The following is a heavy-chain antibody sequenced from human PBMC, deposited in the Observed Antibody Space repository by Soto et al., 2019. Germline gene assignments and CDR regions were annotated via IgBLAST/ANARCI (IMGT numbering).Heavy chain of an antibody. J-gene: IGHJ6*03. V-gene: IGHV3-9*01. D-gene: IGHD3-9*01. CDR3: AKEDILTGYQAKKSQYYYYYYMDV. CDR1: GFTFDDYA. CDR2: ISWNSGSI. Sequence: GGSLRLSCAASGFTFDDYAMHWVRQAPGKGLEWVSGISWNSGSIGYADSVKGRFTISRDNAKNSLYLQMNSLRAEDTALYYCAKEDILTGYQAKKSQYYYYYYMDVWGKGTTVTVSS.